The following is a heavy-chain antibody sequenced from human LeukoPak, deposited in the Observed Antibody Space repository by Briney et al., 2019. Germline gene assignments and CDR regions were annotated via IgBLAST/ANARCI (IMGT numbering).Heavy chain of an antibody. CDR3: ARLGGNYPSYYFHS. Sequence: PSETLSLTCTVSGVSISSYYWSWIRQPPGKGLAWIGYMYYSGSTDDNPSLNRLVTISVDTSKNQFSLKLSSLTAADTAVYYCARLGGNYPSYYFHSWGQGTLVTVSS. D-gene: IGHD1-26*01. J-gene: IGHJ4*02. CDR1: GVSISSYY. CDR2: MYYSGST. V-gene: IGHV4-59*01.